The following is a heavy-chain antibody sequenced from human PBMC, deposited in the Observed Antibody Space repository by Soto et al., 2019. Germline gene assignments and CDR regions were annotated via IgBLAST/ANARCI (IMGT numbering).Heavy chain of an antibody. V-gene: IGHV1-46*01. J-gene: IGHJ5*02. Sequence: APVKVSCKASGYTFSSHYIHWVRQAPGQGLVWMGIINPSGGSTSYAQKFQGRATMTRDTSTSTVYMELSSLRSEDTAVYYCARVITMSRFDPWGQGTRVTVSA. CDR2: INPSGGST. D-gene: IGHD3-10*02. CDR3: ARVITMSRFDP. CDR1: GYTFSSHY.